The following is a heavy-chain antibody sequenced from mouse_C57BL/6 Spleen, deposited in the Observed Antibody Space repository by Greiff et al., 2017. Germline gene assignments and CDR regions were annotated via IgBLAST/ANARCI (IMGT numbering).Heavy chain of an antibody. CDR3: TTPDDCLYYVDY. V-gene: IGHV14-1*01. Sequence: EVQRVESGAELVRPGASVKLSCTASGFNITDYYMPWVKQRPEQGLEWIGRIDPEDGDTEYAPKFQGKATMTADTSSNTAYLPLSSLTSEDTAVYYCTTPDDCLYYVDYWGQGTTLTVSS. CDR2: IDPEDGDT. J-gene: IGHJ2*01. D-gene: IGHD2-4*01. CDR1: GFNITDYY.